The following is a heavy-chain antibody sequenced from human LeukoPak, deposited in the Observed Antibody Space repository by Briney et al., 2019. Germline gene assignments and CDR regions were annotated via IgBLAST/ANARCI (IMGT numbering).Heavy chain of an antibody. V-gene: IGHV3-23*01. Sequence: GGSLRLSCAASGFTFSSYAMSWVRQAPGKGLEWVSAISGSGGSTYYADSVRGRFTISRDNSKNTMYLQMNSLRAEDTAVYYCATSGFGSGSYYAAFDYWGQGTLVTVSS. CDR1: GFTFSSYA. CDR2: ISGSGGST. J-gene: IGHJ4*02. CDR3: ATSGFGSGSYYAAFDY. D-gene: IGHD3-10*01.